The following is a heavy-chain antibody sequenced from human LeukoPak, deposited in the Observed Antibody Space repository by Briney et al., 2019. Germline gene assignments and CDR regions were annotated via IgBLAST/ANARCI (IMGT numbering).Heavy chain of an antibody. CDR2: ISGGGVST. J-gene: IGHJ4*02. CDR3: ARDANPSITMVRGVEGYFDY. V-gene: IGHV3-23*01. CDR1: GFRFSSYA. Sequence: PGGSLRLSCAASGFRFSSYAMSWVRQAPGKGLEWVSAISGGGVSTYYADSVKGRFTVSRDNSKNTLYLQMSSLRAEGTAVYYCARDANPSITMVRGVEGYFDYWGQGTLVTVSS. D-gene: IGHD3-10*01.